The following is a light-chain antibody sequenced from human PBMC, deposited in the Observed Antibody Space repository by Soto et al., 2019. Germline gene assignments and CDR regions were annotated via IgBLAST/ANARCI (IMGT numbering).Light chain of an antibody. J-gene: IGKJ3*01. CDR1: QSISSY. V-gene: IGKV1-39*01. CDR3: QQSYSAPFT. Sequence: DIQMTQSPSSLSASVGDRVTITCRASQSISSYLNWYHQKLGKAPKLLIYAASSLQSGVPSRFSGSGSGTDFTLTISSLQPEDFATYYCQQSYSAPFTFGPGTKVDIK. CDR2: AAS.